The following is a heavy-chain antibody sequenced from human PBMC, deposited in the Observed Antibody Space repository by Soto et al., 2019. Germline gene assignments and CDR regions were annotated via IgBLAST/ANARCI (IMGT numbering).Heavy chain of an antibody. CDR3: ARSLEGTTVTNWFDP. CDR1: ADTFNSYS. Sequence: QVQLVQSGAEVKKPGSSVKVSCKASADTFNSYSLSWLRQAPGQRLEWMGGITPVFGTADYAQSFEDRLTITADDSTSTGYMELSSLRSDEPAGYYWARSLEGTTVTNWFDPWGQGALVPVSS. J-gene: IGHJ5*02. CDR2: ITPVFGTA. D-gene: IGHD4-17*01. V-gene: IGHV1-69*01.